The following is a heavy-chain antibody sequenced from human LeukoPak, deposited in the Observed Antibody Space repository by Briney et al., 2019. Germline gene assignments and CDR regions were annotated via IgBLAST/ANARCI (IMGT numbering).Heavy chain of an antibody. Sequence: SVKVSFTASGFTFSNSAFQWVRQARGQGLEWIGWIVVGSDSTKYAQKFQERVSITRDMSTSTVYMELSSLRSEDTAVYYCTAEVYRGYVYSYYYGMDVWGQGTTVTVFS. V-gene: IGHV1-58*01. D-gene: IGHD5-12*01. J-gene: IGHJ6*02. CDR3: TAEVYRGYVYSYYYGMDV. CDR1: GFTFSNSA. CDR2: IVVGSDST.